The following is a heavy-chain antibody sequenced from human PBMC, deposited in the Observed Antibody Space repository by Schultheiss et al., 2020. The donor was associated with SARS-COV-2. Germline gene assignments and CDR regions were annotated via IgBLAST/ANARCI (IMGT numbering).Heavy chain of an antibody. CDR2: ISGSGGTI. CDR1: GFAFSDHY. CDR3: AKRGYDSSGYYSDWYFDL. D-gene: IGHD3-22*01. J-gene: IGHJ2*01. V-gene: IGHV3-11*01. Sequence: GGSLRLSCAASGFAFSDHYMTWIRQAPGKGLEWVSYISGSGGTIYYADSLRGRFIISRDNAKNSLYLQMNSLSAEDSAVYYCAKRGYDSSGYYSDWYFDLWGRGTLVTVSS.